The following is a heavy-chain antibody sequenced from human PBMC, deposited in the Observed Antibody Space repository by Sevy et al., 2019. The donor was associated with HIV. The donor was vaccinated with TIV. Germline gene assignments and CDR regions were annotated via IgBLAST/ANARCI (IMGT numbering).Heavy chain of an antibody. J-gene: IGHJ4*02. D-gene: IGHD3-22*01. CDR1: GVTISNYA. CDR3: AKDSYFDNTLFDY. CDR2: ISRSGGST. Sequence: GGSLRLSCATSGVTISNYAMNWVRQAPGKGLEWVSGISRSGGSTYYADSVKGRFTISRDNSKNTLYLQMNSLRAEDTAVYYCAKDSYFDNTLFDYWGQGTLVTVSS. V-gene: IGHV3-23*01.